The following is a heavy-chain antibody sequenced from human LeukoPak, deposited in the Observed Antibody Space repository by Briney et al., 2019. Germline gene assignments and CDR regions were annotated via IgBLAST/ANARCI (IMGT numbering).Heavy chain of an antibody. CDR3: ARTSWYSSSWSNFDY. D-gene: IGHD6-13*01. CDR2: IYYSGST. J-gene: IGHJ4*02. V-gene: IGHV4-39*01. Sequence: SETLSLTCTVSGGSISSSSYYWGWIRQPPGKGLEWIGSIYYSGSTYYNPSLKSRVTISVDTSKNQLSLKLSSVTAADTAVYYCARTSWYSSSWSNFDYWGQGTLVTVSS. CDR1: GGSISSSSYY.